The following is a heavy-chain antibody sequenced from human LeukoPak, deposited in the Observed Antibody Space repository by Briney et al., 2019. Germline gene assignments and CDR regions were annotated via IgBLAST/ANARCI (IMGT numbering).Heavy chain of an antibody. CDR2: ISYDAKSN. J-gene: IGHJ3*02. CDR3: ARDNYCSGGSCYWSIFGRNDAFDI. CDR1: GFTFSSYG. V-gene: IGHV3-30*03. Sequence: PGGSLRLSCATSGFTFSSYGMHWVRQVPGKGLEWVAVISYDAKSNYHVGSVKGRFTISRDNSKNSLYLQMNSLRAEDTAVYYCARDNYCSGGSCYWSIFGRNDAFDIWGQGTMVTVSS. D-gene: IGHD2-15*01.